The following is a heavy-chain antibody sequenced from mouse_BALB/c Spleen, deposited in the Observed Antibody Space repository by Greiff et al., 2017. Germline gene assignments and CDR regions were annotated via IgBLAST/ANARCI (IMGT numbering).Heavy chain of an antibody. J-gene: IGHJ2*01. CDR3: TRDDYGYD. CDR2: ISCYNGAT. CDR1: GYSFTGYY. V-gene: IGHV1S34*01. D-gene: IGHD1-2*01. Sequence: LVKTGASVKISCKASGYSFTGYYMHWVKQSHGKSLEWIGYISCYNGATSYNQKFKGKATFTVDTSSSTAYMQLSSPTSEDSAVYYCTRDDYGYDWGQGTTLTVSS.